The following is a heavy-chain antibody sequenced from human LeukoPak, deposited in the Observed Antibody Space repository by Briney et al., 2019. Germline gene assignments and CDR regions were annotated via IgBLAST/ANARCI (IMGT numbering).Heavy chain of an antibody. J-gene: IGHJ6*03. CDR1: GYTPTELS. CDR3: ATVPLLLGYYYMDV. CDR2: FDPEDGET. D-gene: IGHD2/OR15-2a*01. V-gene: IGHV1-24*01. Sequence: ASVKVSCKVSGYTPTELSMHSVRQATGKGLEWMGGFDPEDGETIYAQKFQCRVTMTEATSTDTAYMELSSLRSEDTAVYYCATVPLLLGYYYMDVWGKGTTVTVSS.